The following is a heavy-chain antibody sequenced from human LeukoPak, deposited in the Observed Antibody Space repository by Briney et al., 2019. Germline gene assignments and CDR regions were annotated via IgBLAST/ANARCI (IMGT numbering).Heavy chain of an antibody. J-gene: IGHJ4*02. CDR2: MNPNSGNT. Sequence: ASVKVSCKASGYTFTSYDINWVRQATGQGLEWMGWMNPNSGNTGYAQKFQGRVTMTRNTSISTAYMELSSLRSEDTAVYYCARQGYCSGGSCPDYWGQGTLVTVSS. CDR1: GYTFTSYD. D-gene: IGHD2-15*01. V-gene: IGHV1-8*01. CDR3: ARQGYCSGGSCPDY.